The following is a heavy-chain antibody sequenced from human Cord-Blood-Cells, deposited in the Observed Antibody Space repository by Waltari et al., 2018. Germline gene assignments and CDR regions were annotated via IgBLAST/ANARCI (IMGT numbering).Heavy chain of an antibody. CDR1: GFTFSSYA. Sequence: QVQLVESGGGVVQPGRSLRLSCAASGFTFSSYAMHWVRQAPGKGLEWVAIISYDGSNKYYAASGKGRFTISSDNSKNTLYLQMNSLRAEDTAVYYCAREAVAGNYFDYWGQGTLVTVSS. D-gene: IGHD6-19*01. V-gene: IGHV3-30*04. CDR3: AREAVAGNYFDY. CDR2: ISYDGSNK. J-gene: IGHJ4*02.